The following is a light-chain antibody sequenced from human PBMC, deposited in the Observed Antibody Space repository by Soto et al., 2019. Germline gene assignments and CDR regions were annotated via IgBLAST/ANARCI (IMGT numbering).Light chain of an antibody. J-gene: IGKJ5*01. CDR3: EQGTNWPPEIT. CDR2: DAS. Sequence: IVLTQSPATLSLSPGERATLSCRASQNISIYLAWYQHKPVQAPRLLIYDASNRATGIPARFSGSGSRTDSTLNISSLEPEDFSVYYCEQGTNWPPEITSSHGTRL. CDR1: QNISIY. V-gene: IGKV3-11*01.